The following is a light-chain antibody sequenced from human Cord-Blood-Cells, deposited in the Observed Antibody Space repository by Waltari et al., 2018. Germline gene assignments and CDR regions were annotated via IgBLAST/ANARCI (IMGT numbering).Light chain of an antibody. J-gene: IGKJ4*02. CDR3: QQYNNWPPLT. V-gene: IGKV3-15*01. CDR1: QGVFRK. CDR2: GAS. Sequence: EIVITQSPATLSVSLGERPTLSCRASQGVFRKLAWYQQKPGQAPRLVIYGASTRATGIPARFSGSGSGTEFTLTISSLHSEDFAVYYCQQYNNWPPLTFGAGTKVEIK.